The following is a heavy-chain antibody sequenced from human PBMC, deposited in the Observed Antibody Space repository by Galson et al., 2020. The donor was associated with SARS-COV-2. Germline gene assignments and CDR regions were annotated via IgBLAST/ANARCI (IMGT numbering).Heavy chain of an antibody. Sequence: SGPPLVTPTQTLTLTCTFSGLSLTTNGIGVRWIRQSPGKALDWLAFTYSDDDKRYIPSLESRLTLTKHTSKNEAVLTMTHVESVDTGLYYCAQRRATGVTRAFDHWGQGADVTVS. CDR3: AQRRATGVTRAFDH. CDR2: TYSDDDK. V-gene: IGHV2-5*02. CDR1: GLSLTTNGIG. J-gene: IGHJ5*02. D-gene: IGHD2-21*02.